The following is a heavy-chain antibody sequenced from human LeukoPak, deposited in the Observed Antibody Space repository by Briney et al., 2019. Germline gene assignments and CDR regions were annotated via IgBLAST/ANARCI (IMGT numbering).Heavy chain of an antibody. V-gene: IGHV4-34*01. Sequence: SETLSLTCAVHGGSFSGYYWSSICPPPGKGLEWIGEINLSGSTNYNPSLKSRVTISVDTSKNQCSLKLGSVTAADTAVYYCARKRVIVATLRAQRSPFFDIWGQGTMVTVSS. CDR1: GGSFSGYY. CDR3: ARKRVIVATLRAQRSPFFDI. J-gene: IGHJ3*02. D-gene: IGHD5-12*01. CDR2: INLSGST.